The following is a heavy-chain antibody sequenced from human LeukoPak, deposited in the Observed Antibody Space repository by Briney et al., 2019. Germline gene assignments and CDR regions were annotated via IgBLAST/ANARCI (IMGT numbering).Heavy chain of an antibody. Sequence: GGSLRLSCAASGFTFSTYGMTWIRQAPGKGLVWVSRINNDGSSTNYADSVKGRFTISRDNAKNTVYLQMNSLRGEDTAVYYCVRDPPGEGADYWGQGTLVAVSS. V-gene: IGHV3-74*01. CDR1: GFTFSTYG. CDR3: VRDPPGEGADY. CDR2: INNDGSST. J-gene: IGHJ4*02. D-gene: IGHD2-21*01.